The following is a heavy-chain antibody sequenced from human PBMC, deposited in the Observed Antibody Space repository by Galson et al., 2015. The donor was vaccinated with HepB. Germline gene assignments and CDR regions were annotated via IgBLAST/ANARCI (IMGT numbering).Heavy chain of an antibody. CDR1: GGSISSRNW. Sequence: LTCAVSGGSISSRNWWSWVRQPPGKGLEWIGEIYHSGSTNYNPSLKSRVTISVDKSKNQFSLKLSSVTAADTAVYYCATFSSGFAAAYFDYWGQGTLVTVSS. D-gene: IGHD6-19*01. CDR2: IYHSGST. J-gene: IGHJ4*02. V-gene: IGHV4-4*02. CDR3: ATFSSGFAAAYFDY.